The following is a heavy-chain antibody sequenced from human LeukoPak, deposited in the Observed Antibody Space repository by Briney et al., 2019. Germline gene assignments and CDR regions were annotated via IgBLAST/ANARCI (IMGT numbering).Heavy chain of an antibody. CDR2: INHSGST. CDR1: GGSFSGYY. Sequence: LETLSLTCAVYGGSFSGYYWSWIRQPPGKGLEWIGEINHSGSTNYNPSLKSRVTISVDTSKNQFSLKLSSVTAADTAVYYCARGADCSSTRYYFDYWGQGTLVTVSS. CDR3: ARGADCSSTRYYFDY. D-gene: IGHD2-2*01. J-gene: IGHJ4*02. V-gene: IGHV4-34*01.